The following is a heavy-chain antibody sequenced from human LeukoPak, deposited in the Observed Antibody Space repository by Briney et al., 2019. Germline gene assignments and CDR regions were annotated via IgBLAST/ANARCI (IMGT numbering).Heavy chain of an antibody. CDR1: GYIFTSYW. D-gene: IGHD3-22*01. CDR2: IHPADSDI. CDR3: ARRHYDSTDFDP. Sequence: GESLKISCKGSGYIFTSYWIGWVRQMPGKGLEWMGIIHPADSDIVYSPSFQGQVTISADNSINTAYLQWSSLKASDTAIYYCARRHYDSTDFDPWGQGTLVTVSS. J-gene: IGHJ5*02. V-gene: IGHV5-51*01.